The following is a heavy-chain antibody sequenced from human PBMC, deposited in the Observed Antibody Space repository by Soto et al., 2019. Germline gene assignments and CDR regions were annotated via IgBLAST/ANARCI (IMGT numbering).Heavy chain of an antibody. D-gene: IGHD3-3*01. J-gene: IGHJ6*02. CDR1: GYTFTSYG. V-gene: IGHV1-18*04. CDR3: ARDPVYDFWSGYPYYYGMDV. Sequence: QVQLVQSGAEVKKPGASVKVSCKASGYTFTSYGISWVRQAPGQGLEWMGWISAYNGNTNYAQKLQGRVTMTTDTYTSTAYRELRSLRSDDTAVYYCARDPVYDFWSGYPYYYGMDVWGQGTTVTVSS. CDR2: ISAYNGNT.